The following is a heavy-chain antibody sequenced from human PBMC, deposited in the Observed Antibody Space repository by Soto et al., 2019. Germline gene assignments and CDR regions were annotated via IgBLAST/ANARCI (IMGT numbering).Heavy chain of an antibody. D-gene: IGHD3-10*01. CDR1: GYTFTGSG. V-gene: IGHV1-18*01. CDR3: ARQGSSGSYYDHNWFDP. CDR2: ISAYNGNT. Sequence: ASVKVSCKPSGYTFTGSGMRWVRQAPGQGLEWMGWISAYNGNTNYAQKLQGRVTMTTDTSTSTAYMELRSLRSDDTAVYYFARQGSSGSYYDHNWFDPWGQGTLVTVS. J-gene: IGHJ5*02.